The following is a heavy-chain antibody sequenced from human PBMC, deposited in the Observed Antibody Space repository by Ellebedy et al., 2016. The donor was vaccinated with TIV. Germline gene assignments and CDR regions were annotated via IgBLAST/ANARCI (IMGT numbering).Heavy chain of an antibody. CDR2: LSHDETSR. CDR1: GFTIADYA. CDR3: ARDATTNWGDWFDP. Sequence: PGGSLRLSCAASGFTIADYALHWLRWSPDKGLEWLAVLSHDETSRFLIDSVRGRFSVSRDNLKNTLYLHLASLTPEDTAIYICARDATTNWGDWFDPWGQGTLVTVSS. V-gene: IGHV3-30-3*01. D-gene: IGHD7-27*01. J-gene: IGHJ5*02.